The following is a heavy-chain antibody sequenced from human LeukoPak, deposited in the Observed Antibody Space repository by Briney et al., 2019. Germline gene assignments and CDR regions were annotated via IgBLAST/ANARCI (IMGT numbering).Heavy chain of an antibody. V-gene: IGHV3-53*01. Sequence: PSETLSLTCTVSGGSISSGDYYWSWIRQPPGKGLEWVSVIYSDGRTYYTDSVKGRFTISRDNSKNTLYLQMNSLRAEDTAVYYCARSRAGSGSYFGAFDIWGQGTMVTVSS. CDR1: GGSISSGDYY. CDR3: ARSRAGSGSYFGAFDI. D-gene: IGHD3-10*01. J-gene: IGHJ3*02. CDR2: IYSDGRT.